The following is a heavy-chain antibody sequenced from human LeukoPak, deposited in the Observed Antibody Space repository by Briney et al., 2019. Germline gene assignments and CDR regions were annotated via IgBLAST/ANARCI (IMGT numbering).Heavy chain of an antibody. Sequence: GGSLRLSYEVSGFTLSEYGIHWVRQAAGKGLEWLSFIRYDDSEYYADSVKGRFAISRDNSKNTLFLQMHSLRSEDTAVYYCAIDSVNHCASSACYGLQSWVQGTLVIVSS. CDR2: IRYDDSE. CDR3: AIDSVNHCASSACYGLQS. CDR1: GFTLSEYG. J-gene: IGHJ1*01. D-gene: IGHD3-22*01. V-gene: IGHV3-30*02.